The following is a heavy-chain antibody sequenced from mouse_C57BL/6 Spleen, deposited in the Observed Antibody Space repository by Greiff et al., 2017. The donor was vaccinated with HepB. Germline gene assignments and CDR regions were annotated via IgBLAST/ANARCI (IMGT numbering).Heavy chain of an antibody. CDR1: GYTFTSYW. Sequence: VQLQQSGAELVKPGASVKLSCKASGYTFTSYWMHWVKQRPGQGLEWIGMIHPNSGSTNYNEKFKSKATLTVDKSSSTAYMQLSSLTSEDSAVYYCARRYGSSRYFDVWGTGTTVTVSS. CDR2: IHPNSGST. D-gene: IGHD1-1*01. J-gene: IGHJ1*03. CDR3: ARRYGSSRYFDV. V-gene: IGHV1-64*01.